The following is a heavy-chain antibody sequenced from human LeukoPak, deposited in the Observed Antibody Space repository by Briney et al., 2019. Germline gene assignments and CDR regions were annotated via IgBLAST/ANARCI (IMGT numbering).Heavy chain of an antibody. CDR1: GYIFTDYY. CDR2: INPKTGGT. D-gene: IGHD7-27*01. Sequence: ASAKVSCKASGYIFTDYYIHWVRQAPEPGLEWMGRINPKTGGTDDAQDFQGRVTMTRDTSINTVYMELSSLRSDDTAVYYCSRDLASTPHWEFDYWGQGTPVTVSP. V-gene: IGHV1-2*06. J-gene: IGHJ4*02. CDR3: SRDLASTPHWEFDY.